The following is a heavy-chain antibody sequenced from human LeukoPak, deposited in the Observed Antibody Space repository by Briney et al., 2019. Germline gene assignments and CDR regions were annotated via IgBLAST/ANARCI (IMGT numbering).Heavy chain of an antibody. CDR3: ARVGVIHYWYFDL. CDR1: GVSISSYY. J-gene: IGHJ2*01. CDR2: IYTSGST. V-gene: IGHV4-4*07. Sequence: PSETLSLTCTVSGVSISSYYWSWIRQPAGKGLEWIGRIYTSGSTNYNPSLKSRVTISVDKSKNQFSLKLSSVTAADTAVYYCARVGVIHYWYFDLWGRGTLVTVSS. D-gene: IGHD2-21*01.